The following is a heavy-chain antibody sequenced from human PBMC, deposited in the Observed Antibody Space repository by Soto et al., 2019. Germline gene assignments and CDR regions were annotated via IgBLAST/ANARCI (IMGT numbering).Heavy chain of an antibody. D-gene: IGHD2-8*02. V-gene: IGHV4-59*01. CDR2: IYYSGIT. CDR1: AGTTRTYS. Sequence: WETLSHPWTGSAGTTRTYSWSWFRQPPEKGLEWIGYIYYSGITDYNPSLKSRVTISVDTSKSQFSLKLSSVTAADTVLYYCGRGGGVYFFDYSGQGTLVIVS. J-gene: IGHJ4*02. CDR3: GRGGGVYFFDY.